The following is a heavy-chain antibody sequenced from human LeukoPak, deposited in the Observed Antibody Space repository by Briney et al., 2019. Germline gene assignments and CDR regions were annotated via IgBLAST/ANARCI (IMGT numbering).Heavy chain of an antibody. J-gene: IGHJ6*02. V-gene: IGHV3-15*01. CDR3: ARENVQGYYYYYGMDV. CDR2: IKSKTDGGTT. CDR1: GFTFINAW. Sequence: GGSLRLSCAASGFTFINAWMTWVRQAPGKGLEWVGRIKSKTDGGTTDYAAPVKGRFTISRDDSKNTLYLQMNSPRAEDTAVYYCARENVQGYYYYYGMDVWGQGTTVTVSS. D-gene: IGHD1-1*01.